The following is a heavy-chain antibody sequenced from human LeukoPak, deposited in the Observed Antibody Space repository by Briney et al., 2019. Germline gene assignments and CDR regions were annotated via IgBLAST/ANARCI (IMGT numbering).Heavy chain of an antibody. Sequence: RSSETLSLTCTVSGVSISSGGYYWRWLRQHPGKGLEWIGYVYCSGSTYYNPSLQSRISISVDTSKNQCSLKLSSVTSAEPAVYYCARIAGAYGSGSLYYLDYWGQGTLVTVSS. D-gene: IGHD3-10*01. V-gene: IGHV4-31*03. J-gene: IGHJ4*02. CDR1: GVSISSGGYY. CDR2: VYCSGST. CDR3: ARIAGAYGSGSLYYLDY.